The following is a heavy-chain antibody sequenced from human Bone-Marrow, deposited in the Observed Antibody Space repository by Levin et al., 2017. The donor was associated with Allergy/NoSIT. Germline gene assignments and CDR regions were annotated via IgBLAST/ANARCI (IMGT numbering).Heavy chain of an antibody. J-gene: IGHJ4*02. Sequence: GGSLRLSCAASGFTFDDYTMHWVRQPPGKSLEWVSLVSWDGGVTYYADSVKGRFTISRDNNKNSLFLQMNSLGPEDTALYYCAKYTSADVLTGYFEDWGQGTLVTVSS. CDR1: GFTFDDYT. CDR3: AKYTSADVLTGYFED. V-gene: IGHV3-43*01. CDR2: VSWDGGVT. D-gene: IGHD3-9*01.